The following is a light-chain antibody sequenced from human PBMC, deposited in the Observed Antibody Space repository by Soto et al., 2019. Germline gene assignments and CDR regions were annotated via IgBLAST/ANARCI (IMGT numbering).Light chain of an antibody. CDR2: GAS. Sequence: ENVFTQSPGTLSLSPGERATLSCRARESVSRNFLAWYQQRLGQAPRLLIYGASSRATGIPDRFSGSGSGTDFTLTISRXEPEDFAVYYCHQYGSSPSTFGQGTKVDIK. J-gene: IGKJ1*01. V-gene: IGKV3-20*01. CDR1: ESVSRNF. CDR3: HQYGSSPST.